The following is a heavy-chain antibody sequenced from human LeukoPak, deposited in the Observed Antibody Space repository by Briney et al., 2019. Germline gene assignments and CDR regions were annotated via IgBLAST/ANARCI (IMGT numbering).Heavy chain of an antibody. CDR3: ARSGGDRVEMPTIIDY. Sequence: KTSKTLSLTRTVSGGYSSSYYWSWIRQPPGKGLEWIGYIHYSGSTKYNPSLKSRVTILVDTSKNQFSLRLSSVTAADTAVYYCARSGGDRVEMPTIIDYWGQGILVTVSS. CDR1: GGYSSSYY. V-gene: IGHV4-59*01. D-gene: IGHD4-4*01. J-gene: IGHJ4*02. CDR2: IHYSGST.